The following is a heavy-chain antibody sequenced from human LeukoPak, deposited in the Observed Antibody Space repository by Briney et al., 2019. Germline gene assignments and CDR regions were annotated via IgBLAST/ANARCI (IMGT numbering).Heavy chain of an antibody. D-gene: IGHD3-22*01. CDR1: GFTFGDYA. CDR3: TRVLGGYYYDSSGYYYAPDTFDI. J-gene: IGHJ3*02. Sequence: GSLRLSCTASGFTFGDYAMSWVRQAPGKGLEWVGFIRSKAYGGTTEYAASVKGRFTISRDDYKSIAYLQMNSLKTEDTAVYYCTRVLGGYYYDSSGYYYAPDTFDIWGQGTMVTVSS. CDR2: IRSKAYGGTT. V-gene: IGHV3-49*04.